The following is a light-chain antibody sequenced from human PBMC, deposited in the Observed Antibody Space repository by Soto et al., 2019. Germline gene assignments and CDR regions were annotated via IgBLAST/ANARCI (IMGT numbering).Light chain of an antibody. CDR2: DAS. CDR3: QQRSNWPPVIT. V-gene: IGKV3-11*01. Sequence: EIVLTQSPATLSLSPGERATLSCRASQSFSSYLAWYQQKPGQAPRLLIYDASKRATGIPARFSGRGSGTDFTLTLGSLQPEDFAVYYCQQRSNWPPVITFGQGTRLEIK. J-gene: IGKJ5*01. CDR1: QSFSSY.